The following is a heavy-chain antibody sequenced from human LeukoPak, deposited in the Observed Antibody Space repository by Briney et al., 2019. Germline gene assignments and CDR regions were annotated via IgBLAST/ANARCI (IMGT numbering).Heavy chain of an antibody. J-gene: IGHJ6*02. D-gene: IGHD3-16*02. CDR2: IIPIFGTA. CDR3: ARELSSYYYYYYGMDV. Sequence: GASVKVSCKASGGTFSSYAIGGVLQATGQGLERMGGIIPIFGTANYAQKFQGRVTITADESTSTAYMELSSLRSEDTAVYYCARELSSYYYYYYGMDVWGQGTTVTVSS. V-gene: IGHV1-69*13. CDR1: GGTFSSYA.